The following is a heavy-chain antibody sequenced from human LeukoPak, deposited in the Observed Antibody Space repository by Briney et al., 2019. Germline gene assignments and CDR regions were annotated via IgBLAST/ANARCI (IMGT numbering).Heavy chain of an antibody. V-gene: IGHV4-30-4*08. D-gene: IGHD4-23*01. J-gene: IGHJ4*02. CDR1: GGSISSGDYY. CDR3: ARDTARIGGPLDY. CDR2: IYYSGST. Sequence: PSETLSLTCTVSGGSISSGDYYWSWIRQPPGKGLEWIGYIYYSGSTYYNPSLKSRVTISVDTSKNQFSLKLSSVTAADTAVYYCARDTARIGGPLDYWGQGTLVTVSS.